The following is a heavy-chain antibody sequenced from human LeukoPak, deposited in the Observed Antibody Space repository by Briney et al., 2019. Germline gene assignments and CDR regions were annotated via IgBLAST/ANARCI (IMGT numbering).Heavy chain of an antibody. CDR2: ISGSGGST. Sequence: LSGGSLRLSCAASGFTFSTYAMSWVRQTPEKGLEWVSAISGSGGSTYYADSVKGRFTISRDNSKNTLYLQMNSLRAEDTAVYYCAKGRGFGEYFPFFYWGQGTLVTVSS. D-gene: IGHD3-10*01. J-gene: IGHJ4*02. CDR1: GFTFSTYA. CDR3: AKGRGFGEYFPFFY. V-gene: IGHV3-23*01.